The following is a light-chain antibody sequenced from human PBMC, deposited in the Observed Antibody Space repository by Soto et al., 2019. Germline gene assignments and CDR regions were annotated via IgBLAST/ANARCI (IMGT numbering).Light chain of an antibody. J-gene: IGKJ1*01. CDR2: DAS. CDR3: QQYNTPWT. V-gene: IGKV1-5*01. Sequence: DIQMTQYPSTLSASVGDRVTITCRASQSISRWLAWYQQKPGKAPNLLIYDASTLHSGVPSRFSGSGSGTEFTLTITNLRPDDFATYFCQQYNTPWTFGQGTNVEIK. CDR1: QSISRW.